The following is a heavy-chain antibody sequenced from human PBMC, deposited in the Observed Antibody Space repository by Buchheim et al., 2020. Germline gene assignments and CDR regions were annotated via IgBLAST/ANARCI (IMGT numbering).Heavy chain of an antibody. D-gene: IGHD3-22*01. J-gene: IGHJ4*02. CDR1: GFTFSSYA. CDR2: ISGSGGST. CDR3: AKDTGRKYYYDSSGPNFDY. V-gene: IGHV3-23*01. Sequence: EVQLLESGGGLVQPGGSLRLSCAASGFTFSSYAMSWVRQAPGKGLEWVSAISGSGGSTYYADSVKGRFAISRDNSKNTLYLQMNSLRAEDTAVYYCAKDTGRKYYYDSSGPNFDYWGQGTL.